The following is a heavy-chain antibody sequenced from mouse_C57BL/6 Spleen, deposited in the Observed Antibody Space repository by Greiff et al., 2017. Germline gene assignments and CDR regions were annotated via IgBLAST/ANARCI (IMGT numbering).Heavy chain of an antibody. CDR1: GYTFTDYN. D-gene: IGHD2-3*01. J-gene: IGHJ3*01. CDR3: ASGGYYSFAY. CDR2: INPNNGGT. Sequence: EVKLVESGPELVKPGASVKMSCKASGYTFTDYNMHWVKQSHGKSLEWIGYINPNNGGTSYNQKFKGKATLTVNKSSSTAYMELRSLTSEDSAVYYCASGGYYSFAYWGQGTLVTVSA. V-gene: IGHV1-22*01.